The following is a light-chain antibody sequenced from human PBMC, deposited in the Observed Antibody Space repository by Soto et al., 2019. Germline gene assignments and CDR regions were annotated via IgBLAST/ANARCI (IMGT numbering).Light chain of an antibody. CDR2: DVS. Sequence: SALTHPYSVSGSPGKSVTISCTGTSSDVGGYNYVSWYQQHPGKAPKLIIYDVSKPPSAVPDRFSGSKSGNTATLYISGLQAEDKADYYSCSYAGSAYVCGTGTKVTVL. V-gene: IGLV2-11*01. J-gene: IGLJ1*01. CDR1: SSDVGGYNY. CDR3: CSYAGSAYV.